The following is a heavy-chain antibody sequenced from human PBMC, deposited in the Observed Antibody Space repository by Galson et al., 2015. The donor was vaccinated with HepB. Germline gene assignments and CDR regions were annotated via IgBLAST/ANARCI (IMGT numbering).Heavy chain of an antibody. CDR1: GYTFTSYY. D-gene: IGHD3-10*01. CDR3: ARDVGRVDTMVRGVMID. Sequence: SVKVSCKASGYTFTSYYMHWVRQAPGQGLEWMGIINPSGGSTSYAQKFQGRVTMTRDTSTSTVYMELSSLRSEDTAVYYCARDVGRVDTMVRGVMIDWGQGTLVTVSS. V-gene: IGHV1-46*01. CDR2: INPSGGST. J-gene: IGHJ4*02.